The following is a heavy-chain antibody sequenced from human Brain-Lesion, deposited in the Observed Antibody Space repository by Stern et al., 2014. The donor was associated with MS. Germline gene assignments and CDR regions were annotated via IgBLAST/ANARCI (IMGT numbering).Heavy chain of an antibody. J-gene: IGHJ6*02. V-gene: IGHV3-33*06. D-gene: IGHD6-19*01. CDR3: AKDKKDSSGWNLYFYGMDV. CDR1: GFPFSSYG. CDR2: IWFAGTKK. Sequence: VQLVQSGGGVVQPGRSLRLSCAVSGFPFSSYGMYWGRQAPRKGLEWGAGIWFAGTKKNYIESVKGRFTISRDNSKNTLSLQMTSLRAEDTAVYYCAKDKKDSSGWNLYFYGMDVWGQGTTVIVSS.